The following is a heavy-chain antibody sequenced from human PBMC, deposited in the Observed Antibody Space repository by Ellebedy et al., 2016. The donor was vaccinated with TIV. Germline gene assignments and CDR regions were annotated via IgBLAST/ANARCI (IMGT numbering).Heavy chain of an antibody. D-gene: IGHD3-22*01. V-gene: IGHV2-5*02. Sequence: SGPTLVXPTQTLTLTCTFSGFSLSTSGVGVGWIRQPPGKALEWLALIYWDDDKRYSTSLKSRLTITKDTSKNQVVLTMTNMDPVDTATYYCARTWTYYYDSSGYYYGPGVNWFDPWGQGTLVTVSS. CDR1: GFSLSTSGVG. CDR3: ARTWTYYYDSSGYYYGPGVNWFDP. J-gene: IGHJ5*02. CDR2: IYWDDDK.